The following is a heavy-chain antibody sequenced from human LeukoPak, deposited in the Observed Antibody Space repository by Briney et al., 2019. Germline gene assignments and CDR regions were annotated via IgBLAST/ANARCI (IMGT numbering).Heavy chain of an antibody. V-gene: IGHV4-39*07. Sequence: SETLSLTCTVSGGSVGSGTYYWSWIRQSPGKGLEWIGNVYYSGSAYYNPSLKSRVTMSVDTSKNQFSLKLSSVTAADTAVYYCARLPYSSGWRALDYWGQGTLVTVSS. CDR3: ARLPYSSGWRALDY. CDR2: VYYSGSA. CDR1: GGSVGSGTYY. D-gene: IGHD6-19*01. J-gene: IGHJ4*02.